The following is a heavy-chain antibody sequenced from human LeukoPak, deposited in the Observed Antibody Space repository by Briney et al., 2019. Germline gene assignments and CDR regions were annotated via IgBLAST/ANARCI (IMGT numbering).Heavy chain of an antibody. V-gene: IGHV3-7*01. CDR1: GFTFSSYW. J-gene: IGHJ6*02. CDR2: IKQDGSEK. Sequence: PGGSLRLSCAASGFTFSSYWMSWVRQAPGKGLEWVANIKQDGSEKYYVGSVKGRFTISRDNAKNSLYLQMNSLRAEDTAVYYCARGITVTTLGHYYHGMDVWGQGTTVTVSS. CDR3: ARGITVTTLGHYYHGMDV. D-gene: IGHD4-17*01.